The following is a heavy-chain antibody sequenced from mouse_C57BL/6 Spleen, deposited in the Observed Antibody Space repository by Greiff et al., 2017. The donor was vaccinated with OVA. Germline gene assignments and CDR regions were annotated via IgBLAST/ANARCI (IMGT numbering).Heavy chain of an antibody. V-gene: IGHV5-4*01. CDR2: ISDGGSYT. D-gene: IGHD2-4*01. CDR3: ARDGYDYGTEGLDY. Sequence: EVKLMESGGGLVKPGGSLKLSCAASGFTFSSYAMSWVRQTPEKRLEWVATISDGGSYTYYPDNVKGRFTISRDNAKNNLYLQMSHLKSEDTAMYYCARDGYDYGTEGLDYWGQGTTLTVSS. CDR1: GFTFSSYA. J-gene: IGHJ2*01.